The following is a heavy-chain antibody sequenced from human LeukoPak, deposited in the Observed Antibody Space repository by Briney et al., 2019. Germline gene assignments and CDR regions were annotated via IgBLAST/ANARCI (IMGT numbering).Heavy chain of an antibody. CDR3: AIVRTNGGALI. V-gene: IGHV4-61*02. CDR2: IYTSGST. J-gene: IGHJ3*02. CDR1: GGSISTDSYC. Sequence: SQTLSLTCTVSGGSISTDSYCWNWIRQPAGKGLEWIGRIYTSGSTNYNPSLKSRVTISVDTSKNQFSLKLSSVTAADTAVYYCAIVRTNGGALIWGQGTMVTVSS. D-gene: IGHD4-23*01.